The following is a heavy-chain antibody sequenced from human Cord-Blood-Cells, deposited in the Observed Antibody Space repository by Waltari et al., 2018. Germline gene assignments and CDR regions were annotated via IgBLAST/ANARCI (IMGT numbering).Heavy chain of an antibody. J-gene: IGHJ3*02. V-gene: IGHV1-2*02. D-gene: IGHD3-3*01. CDR3: ARGYHDFWSGYYDAFDI. CDR1: GYTFTGYY. CDR2: INPNSGGT. Sequence: QVQLVQSGAEVKKPGASVKVSCKASGYTFTGYYMHWVRQAPGQGLEWMGWINPNSGGTNYAKKFQGRVTMTRDTSISTAYMELSRLRSDDTAVYYCARGYHDFWSGYYDAFDIWGQGTMVTVSS.